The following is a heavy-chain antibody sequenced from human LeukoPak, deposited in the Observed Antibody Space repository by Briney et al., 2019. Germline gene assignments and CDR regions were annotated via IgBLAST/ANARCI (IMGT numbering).Heavy chain of an antibody. Sequence: GGSLRLSCAASGFTFSSYGMHWVRQAPGKGLEWVAVMWYDGSNKYYADSVKGRFTISRDNSKNTLYLQMNSLRAEDTAVYYCARGGYSSSWYNWFDPWGQGTLVTVSS. D-gene: IGHD6-13*01. CDR1: GFTFSSYG. J-gene: IGHJ5*02. V-gene: IGHV3-33*01. CDR2: MWYDGSNK. CDR3: ARGGYSSSWYNWFDP.